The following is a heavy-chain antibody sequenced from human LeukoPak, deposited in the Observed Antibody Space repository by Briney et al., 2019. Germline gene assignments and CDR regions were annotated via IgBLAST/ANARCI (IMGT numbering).Heavy chain of an antibody. V-gene: IGHV4-34*01. CDR1: GGSFSGYY. CDR3: ARVGSGYDFWSGYYAYDY. D-gene: IGHD3-3*01. CDR2: INHGGST. J-gene: IGHJ4*02. Sequence: SETLSLTCAVYGGSFSGYYWSWIRQPPGKGLEWIGEINHGGSTNYNPSLKSRVTISLDTSKNQFSLKLSSVTAEDTAVYYCARVGSGYDFWSGYYAYDYWGQGTLVTVSS.